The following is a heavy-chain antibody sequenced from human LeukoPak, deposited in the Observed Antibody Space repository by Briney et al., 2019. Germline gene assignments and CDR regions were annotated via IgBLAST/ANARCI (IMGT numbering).Heavy chain of an antibody. D-gene: IGHD5-24*01. CDR3: ARASHGLDV. CDR2: IKQDGSEK. J-gene: IGHJ6*02. CDR1: GFTLSSYW. V-gene: IGHV3-7*03. Sequence: PGGYLRLSCVASGFTLSSYWTSWVRQAPGKGLEWLANIKQDGSEKYYVDSVKGRFTISRDNAKNSLYLQMNSLRAEDTAVYYCARASHGLDVWGQGTTVTVSS.